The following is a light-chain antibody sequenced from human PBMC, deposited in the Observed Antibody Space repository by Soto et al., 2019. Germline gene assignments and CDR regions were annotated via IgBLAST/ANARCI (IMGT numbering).Light chain of an antibody. CDR3: QQYYATPLT. Sequence: DIVMTQSPDSLAVSLGERATINCKSSQSVFYSPKNKNYLAWYQQKPGQPPKLLIYWASTRESGVPDRFSGGGSGTDFTLTISSRQAEDVAVYYCQQYYATPLTFGPGTKVDIK. V-gene: IGKV4-1*01. CDR2: WAS. CDR1: QSVFYSPKNKNY. J-gene: IGKJ3*01.